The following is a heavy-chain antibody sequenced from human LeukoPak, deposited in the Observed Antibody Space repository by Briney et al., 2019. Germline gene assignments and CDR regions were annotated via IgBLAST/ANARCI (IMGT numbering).Heavy chain of an antibody. D-gene: IGHD5-24*01. J-gene: IGHJ3*02. CDR2: IKQDGSAK. CDR1: GFTFSSYE. V-gene: IGHV3-7*01. CDR3: AREDGYNRGGAFDI. Sequence: GGSLRLSCAASGFTFSSYEMNWVRQAPGKELQWVANIKQDGSAKYYADSVKGRFTISRDNSKNTLYLQMNSLRAEDTAVYYCAREDGYNRGGAFDIWGQGTMVTVSS.